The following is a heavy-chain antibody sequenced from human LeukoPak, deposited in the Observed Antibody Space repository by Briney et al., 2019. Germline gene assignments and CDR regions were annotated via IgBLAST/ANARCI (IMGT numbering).Heavy chain of an antibody. J-gene: IGHJ4*02. CDR1: GYTFTRYG. Sequence: ASVKVSCKASGYTFTRYGISWVRQAPGQGLQWLGWISASNGNTNYAQKFRDRVTMSTDTSAGTAYLDVRSLTSDDTAVYYCARDHSNWNYAPDFWGQGTLVIVSS. CDR2: ISASNGNT. CDR3: ARDHSNWNYAPDF. V-gene: IGHV1-18*01. D-gene: IGHD1-7*01.